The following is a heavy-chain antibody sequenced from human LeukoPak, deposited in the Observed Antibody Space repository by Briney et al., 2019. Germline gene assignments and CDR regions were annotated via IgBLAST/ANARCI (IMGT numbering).Heavy chain of an antibody. J-gene: IGHJ4*02. CDR1: GGTFSSYA. CDR2: IIPIFGTA. V-gene: IGHV1-69*05. Sequence: SVKVSCKASGGTFSSYAISWVRQAPGQGLEWMGRIIPIFGTANYAQKFQGRVTITTDESTSTAYMELSSLRSEDTAVYYCARDPIRGTAPRYWGQGTLVTVSS. CDR3: ARDPIRGTAPRY. D-gene: IGHD2-21*02.